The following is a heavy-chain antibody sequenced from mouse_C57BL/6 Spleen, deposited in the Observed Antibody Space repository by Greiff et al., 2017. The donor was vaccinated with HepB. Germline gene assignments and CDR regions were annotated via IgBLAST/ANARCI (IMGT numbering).Heavy chain of an antibody. J-gene: IGHJ4*01. CDR2: ISSGCSTI. Sequence: EVQLQQSGGGLVKPGGSLKLSCAASGFTFSDYGMHWVRQAPEKGLEWVAYISSGCSTIYYADTVKGRFTISRDNAKNTLFLQMTSLRSEDTAMYYCARRSTMVTTGAMDYWGQGTSVTVSS. CDR1: GFTFSDYG. CDR3: ARRSTMVTTGAMDY. V-gene: IGHV5-17*01. D-gene: IGHD2-2*01.